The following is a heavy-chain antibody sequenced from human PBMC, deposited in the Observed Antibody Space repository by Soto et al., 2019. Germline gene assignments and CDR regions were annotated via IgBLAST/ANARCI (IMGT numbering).Heavy chain of an antibody. CDR2: IYSDGRT. CDR1: GFTVSNNY. CDR3: ATRMTTAPY. J-gene: IGHJ4*02. Sequence: EVQLVQSGGGLVQPGGSLRLSCAASGFTVSNNYLSWVRQAPGKGLQWVSLIYSDGRTDYAESVKGRFTISRDNSKNTLYLQMNSLKAEDTAIYYCATRMTTAPYWGQGTLVTVSS. D-gene: IGHD4-17*01. V-gene: IGHV3-66*01.